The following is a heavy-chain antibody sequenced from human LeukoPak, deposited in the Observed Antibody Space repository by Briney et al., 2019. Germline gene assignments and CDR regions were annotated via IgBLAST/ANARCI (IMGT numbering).Heavy chain of an antibody. CDR1: GFTFSSNY. D-gene: IGHD5-18*01. CDR2: IYSGGST. J-gene: IGHJ3*02. Sequence: GGSLRLSCAASGFTFSSNYMSWVRQAPGKGLEWVSVIYSGGSTYYADSVKGRFTISRDNSKNTLYLQMNSLRAEDTAVYYCAREGYSYGYSSAFDIWGQGTMVTVSS. CDR3: AREGYSYGYSSAFDI. V-gene: IGHV3-66*01.